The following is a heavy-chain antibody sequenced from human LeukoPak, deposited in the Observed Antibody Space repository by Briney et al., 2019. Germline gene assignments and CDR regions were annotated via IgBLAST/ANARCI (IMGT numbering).Heavy chain of an antibody. CDR3: ARDCGGDCYSWAFDI. J-gene: IGHJ3*02. CDR1: GGSIRSSYYY. Sequence: KPSETLSLTCTVSGGSIRSSYYYWGWIRQPPGKGLEWIGYIYHSGSTYYNPSLKSRVTISVDRSKNQFSLKLSSVTAADTAVYYCARDCGGDCYSWAFDIWGQGTMVTVSS. D-gene: IGHD2-21*02. CDR2: IYHSGST. V-gene: IGHV4-30-2*01.